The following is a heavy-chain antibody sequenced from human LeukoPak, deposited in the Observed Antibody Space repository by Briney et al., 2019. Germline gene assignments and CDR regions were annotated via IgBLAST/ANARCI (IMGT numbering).Heavy chain of an antibody. J-gene: IGHJ4*02. CDR3: ARRGATRSPFDY. V-gene: IGHV4-61*01. D-gene: IGHD1-26*01. Sequence: PSETLSLTCTVSGGSVSSGSYYWSWIRQPPGKGLEWIGYIYYSGSTNYNPSLKSRVTISVDTSKNQFSLKLSSVTAADTAVYYCARRGATRSPFDYWGQGTLVTVSS. CDR1: GGSVSSGSYY. CDR2: IYYSGST.